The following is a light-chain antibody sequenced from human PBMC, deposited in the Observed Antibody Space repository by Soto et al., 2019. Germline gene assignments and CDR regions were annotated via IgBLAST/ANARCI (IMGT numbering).Light chain of an antibody. J-gene: IGKJ5*01. Sequence: DIQMTQSPSSLSASVGDRVTITCRASQTISSYLNWYQQKPGKAPKLLIYAASRLESGVPSRFSGSGSGTDFTLTISSLQPEDFATYYCQQSYSTSITFGQGTRLDIQ. CDR3: QQSYSTSIT. V-gene: IGKV1-39*01. CDR2: AAS. CDR1: QTISSY.